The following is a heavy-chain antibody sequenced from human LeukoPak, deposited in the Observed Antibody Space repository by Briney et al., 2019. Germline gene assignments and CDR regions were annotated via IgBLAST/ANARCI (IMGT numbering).Heavy chain of an antibody. V-gene: IGHV3-64*01. J-gene: IGHJ4*02. CDR1: GFTFSNYG. CDR2: IRSNGDGT. CDR3: ARTPYSSIFVSTRIDY. Sequence: GGSLRLSCAASGFTFSNYGMHWVRQAPGKGLEYVSAIRSNGDGTYYANSVKGRFTISRDNSKNTLYLQMGSLRTDDMAIYYCARTPYSSIFVSTRIDYWGQGTLVTVSS. D-gene: IGHD6-13*01.